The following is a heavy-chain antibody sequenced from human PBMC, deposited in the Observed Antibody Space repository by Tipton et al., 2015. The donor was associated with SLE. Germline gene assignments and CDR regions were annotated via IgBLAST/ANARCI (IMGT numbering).Heavy chain of an antibody. Sequence: SLRLSCTASGFSFSNAWMSWVRQAAGKGLEWVGRIKSKTAGGTTDYAAPVKGRFTISRDNSNNTLYLQMNSLRPEDTAVYFCARVRRARGAFDIWGQGTIITVSS. CDR1: GFSFSNAW. CDR3: ARVRRARGAFDI. CDR2: IKSKTAGGTT. V-gene: IGHV3-15*01. J-gene: IGHJ3*02. D-gene: IGHD3-10*01.